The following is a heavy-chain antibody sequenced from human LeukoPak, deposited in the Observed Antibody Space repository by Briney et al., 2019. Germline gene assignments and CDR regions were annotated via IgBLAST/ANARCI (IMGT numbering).Heavy chain of an antibody. CDR1: GDSISDYY. D-gene: IGHD3-10*01. CDR3: ARDRGHYGARSYSLTFDI. J-gene: IGHJ3*02. Sequence: SETLSLTCTVSGDSISDYYWSWIRQPPGKGLEWIGHISYSGSTNYNPSLKSRVTISLDTSKNQFSLSLSSVTAADTAVYYCARDRGHYGARSYSLTFDIWGQGTMVTNSS. CDR2: ISYSGST. V-gene: IGHV4-59*01.